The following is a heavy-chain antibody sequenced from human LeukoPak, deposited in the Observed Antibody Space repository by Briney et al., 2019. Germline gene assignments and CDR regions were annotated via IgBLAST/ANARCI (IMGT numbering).Heavy chain of an antibody. CDR3: ARGIAAAAKQGGFDF. V-gene: IGHV4-4*07. J-gene: IGHJ4*02. CDR2: IYTTGST. D-gene: IGHD6-13*01. CDR1: GDSISSFY. Sequence: NPSETLSLTCTVSGDSISSFYWSWLRQPAGKGLEWIGRIYTTGSTNYNPSLKSRVTMSVDTSKNHFSLKLTSVTAADTAVYYCARGIAAAAKQGGFDFWGQGTLVTVSS.